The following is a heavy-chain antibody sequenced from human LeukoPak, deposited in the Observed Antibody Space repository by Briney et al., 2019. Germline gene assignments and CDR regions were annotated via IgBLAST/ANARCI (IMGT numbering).Heavy chain of an antibody. CDR3: ARGGRGYGY. Sequence: GGSLRLSCAASGFTFSSYAMHWVRQAPGKGLEWVAVISYDGSNKYYADSVKGRFTISRDNSKNTLYLQMNSLRAEDTAVYYCARGGRGYGYWGQGTLVTVSS. J-gene: IGHJ4*02. D-gene: IGHD5-12*01. CDR2: ISYDGSNK. CDR1: GFTFSSYA. V-gene: IGHV3-30-3*01.